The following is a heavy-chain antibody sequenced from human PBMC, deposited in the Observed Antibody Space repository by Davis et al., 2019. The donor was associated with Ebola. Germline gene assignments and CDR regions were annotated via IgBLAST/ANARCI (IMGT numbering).Heavy chain of an antibody. CDR3: ASLCVGSCYTVRYYYYGMDV. J-gene: IGHJ6*02. CDR1: GGSFSGYY. CDR2: INHSGST. Sequence: MPGGSLRLSCAVYGGSFSGYYWSWIRQPPGKGLEWIGAINHSGSTNYNPSLKSRVTISVDTSKNQFSLKLSSVTAADTAVYYCASLCVGSCYTVRYYYYGMDVWGQGTTVTVSS. D-gene: IGHD2-15*01. V-gene: IGHV4-34*01.